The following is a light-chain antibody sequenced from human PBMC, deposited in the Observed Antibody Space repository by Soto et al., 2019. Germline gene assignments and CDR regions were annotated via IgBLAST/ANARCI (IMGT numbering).Light chain of an antibody. CDR3: QQYGNSPLT. CDR2: GAS. V-gene: IGKV3-20*01. J-gene: IGKJ4*01. Sequence: EIVLTQSPGTLSLSPGERATLSCGASQSVISSYLAWYQQKPGQAPRLLIYGASSRATGIPDRFSGSGSGTDFTLTISRLEPEDFAVYYCQQYGNSPLTFGGGTKVEIK. CDR1: QSVISSY.